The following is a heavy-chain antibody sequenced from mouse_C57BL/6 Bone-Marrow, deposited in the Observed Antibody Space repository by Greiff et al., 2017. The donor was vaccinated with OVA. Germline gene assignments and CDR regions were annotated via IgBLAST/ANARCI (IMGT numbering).Heavy chain of an antibody. J-gene: IGHJ2*01. CDR1: GYTFTGYW. D-gene: IGHD2-5*01. V-gene: IGHV1-9*01. CDR2: ILPGSGST. CDR3: ARREYYSNYVICY. Sequence: QVQLQQSGAELMKPGASVKLSCKATGYTFTGYWIEWVKQRPGHGLEWIGEILPGSGSTNYNEKFKGKATFTADTSSNTAYMQLSSLITEDSAIYYCARREYYSNYVICYWGQGTTLTVSS.